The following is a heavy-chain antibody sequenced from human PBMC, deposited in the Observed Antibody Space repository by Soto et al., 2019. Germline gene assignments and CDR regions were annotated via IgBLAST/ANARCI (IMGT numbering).Heavy chain of an antibody. V-gene: IGHV3-43D*04. J-gene: IGHJ4*02. D-gene: IGHD2-21*01. CDR2: ISWDGISR. CDR3: AKDVEYRGGYKYFDY. CDR1: GFTFDDYA. Sequence: EVQLVESGGVVVQPGGSLRLSCAASGFTFDDYAMYWVRQAPGKGLEWVSLISWDGISRDYADSVKGRFTISRDNSKNSLYLQVNSLRAEDTALYYCAKDVEYRGGYKYFDYWGQGTLVTVSS.